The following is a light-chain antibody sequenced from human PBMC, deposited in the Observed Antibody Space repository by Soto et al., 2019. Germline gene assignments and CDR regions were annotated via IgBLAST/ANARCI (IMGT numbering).Light chain of an antibody. CDR2: GAS. CDR1: QSISGSY. J-gene: IGKJ1*01. CDR3: QQRSNWPT. Sequence: EIVLTQSPGTLSLSPGERATLSCRASQSISGSYLAWYQQKPGQAPRLLIYGASSRATGIPARFSGSGSGTDFTLTISSLGPEDFAVYYCQQRSNWPTFGQGTKVDI. V-gene: IGKV3D-20*02.